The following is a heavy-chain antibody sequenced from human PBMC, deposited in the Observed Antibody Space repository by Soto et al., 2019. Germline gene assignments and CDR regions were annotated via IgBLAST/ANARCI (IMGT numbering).Heavy chain of an antibody. V-gene: IGHV3-7*01. J-gene: IGHJ4*02. CDR2: IKQDGSEK. D-gene: IGHD6-6*01. CDR1: GFTFSSYW. Sequence: EVQLVESGGGLVQPGGSLRLSCAASGFTFSSYWMSWVRQAPGKGLEWVANIKQDGSEKYYVDSVKGRFTISRDNAKNALYLQMNSLRAEDTAVYYCARARIAARPLYNYWGQGTLVTVSS. CDR3: ARARIAARPLYNY.